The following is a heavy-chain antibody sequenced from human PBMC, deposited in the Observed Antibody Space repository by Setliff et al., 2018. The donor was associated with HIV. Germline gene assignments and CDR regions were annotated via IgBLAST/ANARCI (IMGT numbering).Heavy chain of an antibody. D-gene: IGHD6-13*01. V-gene: IGHV3-30*02. Sequence: GGSLRLSCAASGFTFSSYGMHWVRQAPGKGLEWVAFLRFDGSNQYYADSVKGRFTISRDNSRSTLYLQMHSLTPEDTAVYYCAKDVARRLAAIGRRGFFDSWGQGTLVTVSS. CDR3: AKDVARRLAAIGRRGFFDS. CDR2: LRFDGSNQ. CDR1: GFTFSSYG. J-gene: IGHJ4*02.